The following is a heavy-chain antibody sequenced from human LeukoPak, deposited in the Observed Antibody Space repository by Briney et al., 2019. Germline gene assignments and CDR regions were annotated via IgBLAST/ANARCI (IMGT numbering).Heavy chain of an antibody. CDR2: ISGSGTNT. J-gene: IGHJ5*02. V-gene: IGHV3-23*01. D-gene: IGHD2-15*01. Sequence: PGGSLRLSCAASGFSFRSYAMSWVRQAPGKGLEWVSAISGSGTNTYYADSVKGRFTISRDNSKNSLYLQMNSLRAEDTAVYSCARGADGVSSNSRGWFDPWGQGTLVTVSS. CDR1: GFSFRSYA. CDR3: ARGADGVSSNSRGWFDP.